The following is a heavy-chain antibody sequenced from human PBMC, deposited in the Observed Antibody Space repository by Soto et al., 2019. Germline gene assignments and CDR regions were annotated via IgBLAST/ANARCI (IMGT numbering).Heavy chain of an antibody. CDR1: GASISSSSFY. V-gene: IGHV4-31*03. D-gene: IGHD6-19*01. CDR3: ARDFTDSSGPTLGMGV. J-gene: IGHJ6*02. CDR2: IYYSGST. Sequence: SETLSLTCTVSGASISSSSFYWGWIRQHPGKGLEWIGYIYYSGSTYYNPSLKSRVTISVDTSKSQFSLKLSSVTAADTAVYYCARDFTDSSGPTLGMGVWGQGTTVTVSS.